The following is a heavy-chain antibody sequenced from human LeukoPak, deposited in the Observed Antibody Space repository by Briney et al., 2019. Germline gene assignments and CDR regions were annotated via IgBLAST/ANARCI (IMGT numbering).Heavy chain of an antibody. D-gene: IGHD3-10*01. V-gene: IGHV3-11*01. CDR2: ISSSGSTI. CDR1: GFTFSDYY. CDR3: ARDQLGELFFYYYYGMDV. J-gene: IGHJ6*02. Sequence: PGGSLRLSCAASGFTFSDYYMSWIRQAPGKGLEWVSYISSSGSTIYYADSVKGRFTISRDNAKNSLYPQTNSLRAEDTAVYYCARDQLGELFFYYYYGMDVWGQGTTVTVSS.